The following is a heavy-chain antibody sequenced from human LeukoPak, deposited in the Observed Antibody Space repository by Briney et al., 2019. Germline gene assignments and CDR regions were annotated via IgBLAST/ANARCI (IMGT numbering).Heavy chain of an antibody. CDR3: ARDDTGRVGWFDP. D-gene: IGHD1-1*01. CDR2: IYSSGST. J-gene: IGHJ5*02. Sequence: SETLSLTCTVSGGSISNYYWSWIRQPARKGLEWIGRIYSSGSTNYNPSLKSRVTMSVDTSKNQFSLKLSSVTAADTAVYHCARDDTGRVGWFDPWGQGTLVTVSS. CDR1: GGSISNYY. V-gene: IGHV4-4*07.